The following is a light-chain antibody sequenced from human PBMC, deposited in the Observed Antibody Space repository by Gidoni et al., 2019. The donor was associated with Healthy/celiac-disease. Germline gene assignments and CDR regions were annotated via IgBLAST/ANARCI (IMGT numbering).Light chain of an antibody. CDR1: SSDVGSYNL. CDR3: CSYAGSSTLGV. Sequence: QSALTQPAAVSGSPGQSITSPCTGTSSDVGSYNLVSWYHQNPGKAPKLMIYEASKRPSGVSNRCSGSKSGNTASLTISGLQAEDEADYYCCSYAGSSTLGVFGGGTKLTVL. V-gene: IGLV2-23*01. CDR2: EAS. J-gene: IGLJ3*02.